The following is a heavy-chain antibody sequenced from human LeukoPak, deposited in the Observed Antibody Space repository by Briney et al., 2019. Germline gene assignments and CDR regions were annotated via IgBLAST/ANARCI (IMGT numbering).Heavy chain of an antibody. J-gene: IGHJ6*02. CDR2: SNHSGST. V-gene: IGHV4-34*01. CDR3: ARGSATYYYYYGMDV. CDR1: GGSFSGYY. Sequence: SETLSLTCAVYGGSFSGYYWSWIRQPPGKGLEWIGESNHSGSTNYNPSLKSRVTISVDTSKNQFSLKLSSVTAADTAVYYCARGSATYYYYYGMDVWGQGTRSPSP.